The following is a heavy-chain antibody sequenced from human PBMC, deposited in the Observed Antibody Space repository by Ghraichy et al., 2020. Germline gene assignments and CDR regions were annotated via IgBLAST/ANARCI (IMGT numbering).Heavy chain of an antibody. Sequence: SETLSLTCAVYGGSFSGYYWSWIRQPPGKGLEWIGEINHSGSTNYNPSLKSRVTISVDTSKNQFSLKLSSVTAADTAVYYCARLKVVDSTMRCAFDIWGQGTMVTVSS. CDR3: ARLKVVDSTMRCAFDI. J-gene: IGHJ3*02. CDR2: INHSGST. CDR1: GGSFSGYY. D-gene: IGHD5-12*01. V-gene: IGHV4-34*01.